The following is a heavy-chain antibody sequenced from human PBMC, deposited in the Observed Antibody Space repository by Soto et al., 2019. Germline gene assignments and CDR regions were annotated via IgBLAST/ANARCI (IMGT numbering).Heavy chain of an antibody. V-gene: IGHV3-33*01. CDR1: GFTFSSYG. D-gene: IGHD2-15*01. CDR3: ARALEYCSAGSCYPGYYYYYYMDV. J-gene: IGHJ6*03. CDR2: IWYDGSNK. Sequence: QVQLVESGGGVVQPGRSLRLSCAASGFTFSSYGMHWVRQAPGKGLEWVAVIWYDGSNKYYADSVKGRFTISRDNSKNTLYLQMNSLRAEDTAVYYCARALEYCSAGSCYPGYYYYYYMDVWGKGTTVTVSS.